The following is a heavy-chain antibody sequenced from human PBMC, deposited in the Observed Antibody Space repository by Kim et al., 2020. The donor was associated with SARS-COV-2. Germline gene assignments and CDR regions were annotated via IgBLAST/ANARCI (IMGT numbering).Heavy chain of an antibody. CDR1: GFTFSSYW. Sequence: GGSLRLSCAASGFTFSSYWMSWVRQAPGKELEWVANIKQDGSEKYYVDSVKGRFTISRDNAKNSLYLQMNSLRAEDTAVYYCAREEDFYDTGFDYWGQGTLVTVSS. CDR3: AREEDFYDTGFDY. CDR2: IKQDGSEK. V-gene: IGHV3-7*01. D-gene: IGHD3-22*01. J-gene: IGHJ4*02.